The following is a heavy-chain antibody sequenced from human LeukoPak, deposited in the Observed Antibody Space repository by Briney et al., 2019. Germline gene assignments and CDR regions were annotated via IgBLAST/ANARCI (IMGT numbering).Heavy chain of an antibody. CDR2: ISSSGSTI. CDR3: ARDLGQYYDTSDNWFDP. D-gene: IGHD3-22*01. J-gene: IGHJ5*02. CDR1: GFTFSSYS. Sequence: GGSLRLSCAASGFTFSSYSMNWVRQAPGKGLEWVSYISSSGSTIYYADSVKGRFTISRDNAKNSLYLQMNSLRAEDTAVYYCARDLGQYYDTSDNWFDPWGQGTLVTVSS. V-gene: IGHV3-48*04.